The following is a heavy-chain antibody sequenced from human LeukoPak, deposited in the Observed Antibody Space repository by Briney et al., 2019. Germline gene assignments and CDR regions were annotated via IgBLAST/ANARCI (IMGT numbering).Heavy chain of an antibody. J-gene: IGHJ4*02. D-gene: IGHD2-2*01. CDR2: MNPNSGNT. CDR3: ARWSSTSSVLGY. CDR1: GYTFTSYD. Sequence: ASVKVSCKASGYTFTSYDINWVRQATGQGLEWMGWMNPNSGNTGYAQKFQGRVTITRNTSLSTAYMELSSLRSEDTAVYYCARWSSTSSVLGYWGQGTLVTVSS. V-gene: IGHV1-8*03.